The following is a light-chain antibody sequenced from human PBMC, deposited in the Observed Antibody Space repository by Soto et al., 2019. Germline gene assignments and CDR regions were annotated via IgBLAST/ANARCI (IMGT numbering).Light chain of an antibody. CDR3: QQYGSSPWT. Sequence: DIQITQSPSTLSASVGDRVTITCRASQSISGWLAWYQQKPGKPPKLLIYDASSLEGGVPSRFSGSGSGTEITLTISSLQPDDFAVYYCQQYGSSPWTFGQGTKVDIK. V-gene: IGKV1-5*01. CDR2: DAS. J-gene: IGKJ1*01. CDR1: QSISGW.